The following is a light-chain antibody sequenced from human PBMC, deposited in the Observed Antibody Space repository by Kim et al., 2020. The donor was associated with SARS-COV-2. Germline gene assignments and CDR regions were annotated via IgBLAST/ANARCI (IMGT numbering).Light chain of an antibody. CDR1: SSDIGAYYF. CDR2: EVN. J-gene: IGLJ1*01. Sequence: QSALTQPPSASGSPGQSVTISCAGTSSDIGAYYFVSWYQQHPGKAPKLMIYEVNKRPSGVPDRFSGSKSGNTASLTISGLQSEDEGDYYCSSYAGGNTWVFGTGTKVTV. V-gene: IGLV2-8*01. CDR3: SSYAGGNTWV.